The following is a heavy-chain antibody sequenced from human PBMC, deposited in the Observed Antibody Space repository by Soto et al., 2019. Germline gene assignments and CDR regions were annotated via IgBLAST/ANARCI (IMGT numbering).Heavy chain of an antibody. CDR3: ARDFSSGMDV. CDR2: IWYDGSNR. Sequence: TGGSLRLSCAASGFSFSSYGMHWVRQAPGKGLEWVAFIWYDGSNRYHADSVKGRFSISRDNPTNTLYLQMSNLRAEDTALYYCARDFSSGMDVWGQGTTVTVSS. J-gene: IGHJ6*02. CDR1: GFSFSSYG. D-gene: IGHD3-3*01. V-gene: IGHV3-33*01.